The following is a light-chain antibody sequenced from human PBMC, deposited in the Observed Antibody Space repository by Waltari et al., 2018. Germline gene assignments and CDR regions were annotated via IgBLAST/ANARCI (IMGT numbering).Light chain of an antibody. CDR1: QSVRRT. CDR3: QHYVSLPAT. Sequence: EIVLTQSPGSLSSSPGERVTLSCRASQSVRRTLAWYQQKPGQAPRLLIFGASNRATGIPDRFSGSGSGTDFSLTISRLEPEDFAVYYCQHYVSLPATFGQGTKVEIK. J-gene: IGKJ1*01. CDR2: GAS. V-gene: IGKV3-20*01.